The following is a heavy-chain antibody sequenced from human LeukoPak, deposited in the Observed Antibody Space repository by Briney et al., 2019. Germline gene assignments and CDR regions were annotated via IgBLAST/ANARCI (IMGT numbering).Heavy chain of an antibody. CDR2: INPSGGST. D-gene: IGHD3-10*01. V-gene: IGHV1-46*01. CDR3: GAITMVRGVTPDY. CDR1: GYTFTSYY. Sequence: ASVKVSCKASGYTFTSYYMHWVRQAPGQGLEWMGIINPSGGSTSYAQKFRGRVTITRDTSASTAYMELSSLRSEDTAVYYCGAITMVRGVTPDYWGQGTLVTVSS. J-gene: IGHJ4*02.